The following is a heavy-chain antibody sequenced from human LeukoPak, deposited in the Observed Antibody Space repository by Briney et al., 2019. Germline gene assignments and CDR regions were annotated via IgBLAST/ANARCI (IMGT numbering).Heavy chain of an antibody. CDR3: ARGLEDIVVVVAARLGAFDI. Sequence: GESLKISCKGSGYSFTSYWIGWVRQMPGKGLEWMGIIYPGDSDTRYSPSFQGQVTISADKSISTAYLQWSSLKASDTAMYYCARGLEDIVVVVAARLGAFDIWGQGTMVTVSS. CDR2: IYPGDSDT. J-gene: IGHJ3*02. V-gene: IGHV5-51*01. D-gene: IGHD2-15*01. CDR1: GYSFTSYW.